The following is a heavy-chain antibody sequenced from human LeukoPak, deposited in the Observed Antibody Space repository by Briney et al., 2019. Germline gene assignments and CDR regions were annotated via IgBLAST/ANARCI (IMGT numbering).Heavy chain of an antibody. D-gene: IGHD2-2*01. CDR2: INHSGST. CDR1: GGSFSGYY. Sequence: SETLSLTCAVYGGSFSGYYWSWIRQPPGKGLEWIGEINHSGSTNYNPSLKSRVTISVDTSKNQFSLKLSSVTAADTAVYYCVTAGYCSSASCYRGWFDPWGQGTLVTVSS. J-gene: IGHJ5*02. CDR3: VTAGYCSSASCYRGWFDP. V-gene: IGHV4-34*01.